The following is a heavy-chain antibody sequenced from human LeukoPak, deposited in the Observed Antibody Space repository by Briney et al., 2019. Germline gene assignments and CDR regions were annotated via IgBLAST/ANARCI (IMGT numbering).Heavy chain of an antibody. D-gene: IGHD5-12*01. CDR3: ARRVTDSGYAFWFDP. J-gene: IGHJ5*02. CDR2: IYPGDSDT. CDR1: GYSFTSYW. V-gene: IGHV5-51*01. Sequence: GESLKISCKGSGYSFTSYWIGWVRQMPGKGLEWMGIIYPGDSDTGYSPSFQGQVTISADKSISTAYLQWSSLKASDTAMYYCARRVTDSGYAFWFDPWGQGTLVTVSS.